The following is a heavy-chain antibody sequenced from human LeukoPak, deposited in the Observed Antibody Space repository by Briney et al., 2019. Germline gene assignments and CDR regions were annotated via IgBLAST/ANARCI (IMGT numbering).Heavy chain of an antibody. V-gene: IGHV3-11*01. CDR3: AREGAHYYDRSGYIDY. CDR1: GFTFSDYY. CDR2: ISSSGSTI. J-gene: IGHJ4*02. D-gene: IGHD3-22*01. Sequence: GGSLRLSCAASGFTFSDYYMSWIRQAPGKGLEWVSYISSSGSTIYYADSVKGRFTISRDNAKNSLYLQMNSLRAEDTAVYYCAREGAHYYDRSGYIDYWGQGTLVTVSS.